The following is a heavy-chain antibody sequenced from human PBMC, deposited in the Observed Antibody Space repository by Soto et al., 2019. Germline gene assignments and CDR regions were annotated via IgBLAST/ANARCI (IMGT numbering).Heavy chain of an antibody. CDR3: ARDRCFESHDYHYDPLAFCTRRSSDL. CDR2: IRGFSPYT. V-gene: IGHV3-21*01. J-gene: IGHJ2*01. CDR1: GFTFRTYT. D-gene: IGHD5-12*01. Sequence: RLYCISSGFTFRTYTMNWVRQAPGKGLEWVSGIRGFSPYTFYAESVRGRFTISRDNAKNSLFLQMDSLRAEDTAVYNCARDRCFESHDYHYDPLAFCTRRSSDL.